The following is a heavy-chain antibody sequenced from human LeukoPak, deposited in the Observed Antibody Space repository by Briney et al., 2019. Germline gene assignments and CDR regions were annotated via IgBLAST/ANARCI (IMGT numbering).Heavy chain of an antibody. CDR3: VREGGYCSGDTFFKWFDT. Sequence: GGSLTLSCAASGLIVSSTYMNWVRQAPGKGLEWVSVTYNGGSTYYADSVTGRFSISRDNSKNTLNLQMNSLTVEDTAVYYCVREGGYCSGDTFFKWFDTWGQGILVTVSS. CDR1: GLIVSSTY. D-gene: IGHD2-15*01. V-gene: IGHV3-53*01. J-gene: IGHJ5*02. CDR2: TYNGGST.